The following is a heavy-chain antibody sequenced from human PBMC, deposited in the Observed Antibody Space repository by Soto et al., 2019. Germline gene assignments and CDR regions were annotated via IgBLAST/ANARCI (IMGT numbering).Heavy chain of an antibody. D-gene: IGHD6-13*01. CDR2: ISYGGDNK. V-gene: IGHV3-30*09. CDR1: GFIFSDYA. CDR3: AKARHSTSWYGLEADF. Sequence: QVQLVESGGGVVQPGRSLRLSCAASGFIFSDYAMHWVRQAPGKGLEWVAVISYGGDNKYYADSVRGRFAISRDNLKNTLDLQMTSLNPEDTAVYHCAKARHSTSWYGLEADFWGQGTLVNVSS. J-gene: IGHJ4*02.